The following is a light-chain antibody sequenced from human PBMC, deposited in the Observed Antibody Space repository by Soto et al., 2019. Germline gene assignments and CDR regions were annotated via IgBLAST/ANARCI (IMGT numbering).Light chain of an antibody. CDR1: SSDVGGYNY. CDR2: DVS. J-gene: IGLJ2*01. CDR3: SSYTSTSTYVL. Sequence: QSVLTQPASVSGSPGQSITISCTGTSSDVGGYNYVSWYQQYPGKAPKLMIYDVSNRPSGVSNRFSGSKSGNTASLTISGLQAEDEADYYCSSYTSTSTYVLFGGGTKLTVL. V-gene: IGLV2-14*01.